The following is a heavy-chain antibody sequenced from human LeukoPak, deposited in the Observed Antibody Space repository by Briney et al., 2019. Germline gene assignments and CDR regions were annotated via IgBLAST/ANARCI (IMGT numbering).Heavy chain of an antibody. CDR2: ISWNSGSI. V-gene: IGHV3-9*01. Sequence: GGSLRLSCAASGFTFDDYAMHWVRQAPGKGLERVPGISWNSGSIGYADSVKGRFTISRDNAKNSLYLQMSSLRAEGTALYYCAKDFVQQLGDAFDIWGQGTMVTVSS. D-gene: IGHD6-6*01. J-gene: IGHJ3*02. CDR1: GFTFDDYA. CDR3: AKDFVQQLGDAFDI.